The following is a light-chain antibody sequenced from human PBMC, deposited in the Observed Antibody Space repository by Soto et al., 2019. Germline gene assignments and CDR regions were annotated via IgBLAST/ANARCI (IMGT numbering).Light chain of an antibody. Sequence: EIVFTQSPGTLSLSPGDTATLSCSASQSVSNTYLAWYQQKPGQAPRLLIYGASSRATGIPDRFSGSGSGTDFTLTISRLEPEDFAVYYCQHYGSSPRTFGQGTKVDIK. V-gene: IGKV3-20*01. CDR1: QSVSNTY. CDR2: GAS. J-gene: IGKJ1*01. CDR3: QHYGSSPRT.